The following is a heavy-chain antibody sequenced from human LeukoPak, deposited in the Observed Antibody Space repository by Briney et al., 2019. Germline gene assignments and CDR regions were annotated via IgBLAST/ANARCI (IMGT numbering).Heavy chain of an antibody. V-gene: IGHV3-7*01. J-gene: IGHJ4*02. D-gene: IGHD2-8*01. Sequence: GGSLRLSCAASGFTVSSNYMTWVRQAPGKGLEWVANMNQDGSQKFYVDSVKGRFTISRDNAKNSVYLQMNNLRAEDTALYYCARDNDRKDDSWGQGTLVTVSS. CDR2: MNQDGSQK. CDR1: GFTVSSNY. CDR3: ARDNDRKDDS.